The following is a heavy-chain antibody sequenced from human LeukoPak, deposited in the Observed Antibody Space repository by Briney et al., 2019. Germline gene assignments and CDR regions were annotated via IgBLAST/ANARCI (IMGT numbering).Heavy chain of an antibody. V-gene: IGHV4-4*07. CDR1: GGSISSYY. J-gene: IGHJ5*02. CDR2: IYTSGST. CDR3: ARVRLGIAVAGTLQNWFDP. D-gene: IGHD6-19*01. Sequence: SETLSLTCTVSGGSISSYYWSWIRQPAGKGLEWIGRIYTSGSTNYNPSLKSRVTISVDKSKNQFSLKLSSVTAADTAVYYCARVRLGIAVAGTLQNWFDPWGQGTLVTVSS.